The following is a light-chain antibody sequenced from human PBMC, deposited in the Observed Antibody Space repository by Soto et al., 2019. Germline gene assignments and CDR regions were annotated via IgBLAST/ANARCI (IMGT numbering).Light chain of an antibody. V-gene: IGLV1-40*01. J-gene: IGLJ2*01. Sequence: QSVLTQPPSVSGAPGQMVTVSCTGSSSNIGADYDVHWYQHLPGTAPKLLIYDNSNRSSGVPDRFSASKSGASASLAITGLQAEDEADYYCQSYDSSLSGVVFGGGTKVTVL. CDR3: QSYDSSLSGVV. CDR2: DNS. CDR1: SSNIGADYD.